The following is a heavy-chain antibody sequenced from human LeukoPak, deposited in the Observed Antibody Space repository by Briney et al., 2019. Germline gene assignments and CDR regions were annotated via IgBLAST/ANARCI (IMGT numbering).Heavy chain of an antibody. CDR2: ISSSSSYI. J-gene: IGHJ3*02. D-gene: IGHD4-17*01. V-gene: IGHV3-21*01. Sequence: GGTLRLSCAASGFTFSSYSMNGVRQAPGKGLEWVSSISSSSSYIYYADSVKVRLTISRDNAKNSLYLQMNSLRAEDTAVYYCARDGEHDAFDIWGQGTMVTVSS. CDR3: ARDGEHDAFDI. CDR1: GFTFSSYS.